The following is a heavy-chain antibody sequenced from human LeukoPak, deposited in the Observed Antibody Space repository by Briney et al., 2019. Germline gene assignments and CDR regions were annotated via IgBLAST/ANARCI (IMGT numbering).Heavy chain of an antibody. D-gene: IGHD2-2*01. CDR3: ARGGYCSSTSCYWWFDP. J-gene: IGHJ5*02. Sequence: SETLSLTCTVSGGSISSGSYYWSWIRQPAGKGLEWIGRIYTSGSTNYNPSLKSRVTISVDTSKNQFSLKLSSVTAADTAVYYCARGGYCSSTSCYWWFDPWGQGTLVTVSS. CDR2: IYTSGST. CDR1: GGSISSGSYY. V-gene: IGHV4-61*02.